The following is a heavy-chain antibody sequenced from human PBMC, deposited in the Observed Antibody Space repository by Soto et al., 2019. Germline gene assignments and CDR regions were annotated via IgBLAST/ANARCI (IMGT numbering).Heavy chain of an antibody. Sequence: PGGSLRLSCTASGFTFSTYAMNWIRQAPGKGLEWVSYISGSGSPIYHADSVKGRFTISRDNAKNSLYLQMNSLRAEDTAVYYCARALFYCSGGSCYSGYWGQGTLVTVSS. CDR1: GFTFSTYA. D-gene: IGHD2-15*01. J-gene: IGHJ4*02. CDR3: ARALFYCSGGSCYSGY. CDR2: ISGSGSPI. V-gene: IGHV3-11*01.